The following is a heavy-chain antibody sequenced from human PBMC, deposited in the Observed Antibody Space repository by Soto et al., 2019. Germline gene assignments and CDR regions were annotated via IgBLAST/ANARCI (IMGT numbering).Heavy chain of an antibody. CDR2: MNPNTGNK. D-gene: IGHD6-6*01. V-gene: IGHV1-8*01. Sequence: QVQLVQSWAEVRKPGASVKVSCNASGYTFINHDINWVRQAAGQGLEWMGWMNPNTGNKRFAQRFQGRITMTTNTSISTAYMELSSLRSEDTALYYCARGPFCASSHWFDPWGQGALVTVSS. J-gene: IGHJ5*02. CDR3: ARGPFCASSHWFDP. CDR1: GYTFINHD.